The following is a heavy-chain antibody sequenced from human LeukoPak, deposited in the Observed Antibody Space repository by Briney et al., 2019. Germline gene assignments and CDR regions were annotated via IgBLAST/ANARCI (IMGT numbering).Heavy chain of an antibody. D-gene: IGHD5-24*01. V-gene: IGHV4-59*01. J-gene: IGHJ4*02. Sequence: SETLSLTCTVSGGSISSYYWSWIRQPPGKGLEWIGYIYYSGSTNYNPPLKSRVTISVDTSKNQFSLKLSSVTAADTAVYYCARGLNDGYTDYWGQGTLVTVSS. CDR3: ARGLNDGYTDY. CDR1: GGSISSYY. CDR2: IYYSGST.